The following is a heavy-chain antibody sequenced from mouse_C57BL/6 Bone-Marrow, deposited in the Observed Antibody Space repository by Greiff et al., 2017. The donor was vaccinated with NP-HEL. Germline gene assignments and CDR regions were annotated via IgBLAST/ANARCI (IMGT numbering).Heavy chain of an antibody. D-gene: IGHD1-1*01. J-gene: IGHJ1*03. CDR1: GYTFTGYW. CDR3: ASFYYYGSSYGGYFDV. CDR2: ILPGSGST. Sequence: QVQLQQSGAELMKPGASVKLSCKATGYTFTGYWIEWVKQRPGHGLEWIGEILPGSGSTNYNEKFKGKATFTADTSSNTAYMQLSSLTTEDSAIYYCASFYYYGSSYGGYFDVWGTGTTVTVSS. V-gene: IGHV1-9*01.